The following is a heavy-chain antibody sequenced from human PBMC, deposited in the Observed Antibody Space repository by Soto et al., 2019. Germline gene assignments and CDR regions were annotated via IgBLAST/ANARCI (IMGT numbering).Heavy chain of an antibody. V-gene: IGHV3-15*07. CDR1: RFNFSAAW. Sequence: EMQLVQSGGGLVKPGGSLRLSCVASRFNFSAAWLNWIRQAPGKGLEWVGRIKPKSEGETADYTAPVRGRFTIPRDDSQNTLHLQTDSLTAEDTAVYYCATVPSRRGPPWGLGVLVTVSS. J-gene: IGHJ5*02. CDR3: ATVPSRRGPP. CDR2: IKPKSEGETA.